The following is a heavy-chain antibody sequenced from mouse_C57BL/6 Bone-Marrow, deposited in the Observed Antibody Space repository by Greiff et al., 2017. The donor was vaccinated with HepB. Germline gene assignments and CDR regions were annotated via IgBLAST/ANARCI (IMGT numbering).Heavy chain of an antibody. J-gene: IGHJ1*03. CDR1: GFNIKDDY. CDR3: TTGGLTTEGYFDV. D-gene: IGHD1-1*01. CDR2: IDPENGDT. Sequence: VQLQQSGAELVRPGVSVKLSCTASGFNIKDDYMHWVKQRPEQGLEWIGWIDPENGDTEYASKFQGKATITADTSSNTAYLQLSSLTSEDTAVYYCTTGGLTTEGYFDVWGTGTTVTVSS. V-gene: IGHV14-4*01.